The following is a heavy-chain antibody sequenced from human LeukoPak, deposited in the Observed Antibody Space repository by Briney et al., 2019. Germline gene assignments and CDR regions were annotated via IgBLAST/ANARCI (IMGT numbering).Heavy chain of an antibody. J-gene: IGHJ4*02. CDR3: ARHGFEYDYVWGSYPLPDY. Sequence: SETLSLTCTVSGYSINSGYYWSWIRQPPGKRLEWIGSIYYSGSTYSNPTLKSRLTISVDTSKNQISLNLTSVTAADTAVYYCARHGFEYDYVWGSYPLPDYWGQGTLVTVSS. CDR1: GYSINSGYY. D-gene: IGHD3-16*02. V-gene: IGHV4-38-2*02. CDR2: IYYSGST.